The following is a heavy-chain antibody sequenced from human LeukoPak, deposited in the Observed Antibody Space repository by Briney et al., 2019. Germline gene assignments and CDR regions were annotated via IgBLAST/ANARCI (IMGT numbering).Heavy chain of an antibody. J-gene: IGHJ4*02. CDR3: AKDRRGVATPKAYFDY. Sequence: PGGSLRLSCAASGFTFSSYGMHWVRQAPGKGLEGVAVISYDGINKDYADSVRGRFTISRDTSKNTVSLQMNNLKVEDTAVYYCAKDRRGVATPKAYFDYWGQGTLVTVSS. CDR2: ISYDGINK. CDR1: GFTFSSYG. D-gene: IGHD5-12*01. V-gene: IGHV3-30*18.